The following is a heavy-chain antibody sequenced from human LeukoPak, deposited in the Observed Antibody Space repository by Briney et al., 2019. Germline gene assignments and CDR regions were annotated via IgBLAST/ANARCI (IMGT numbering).Heavy chain of an antibody. Sequence: GESLKISCKGSGYSFTSYWIGWVRQMPGKGLEWMGIIYPGDSDTRYSPSFQGQVTISADKYISTAYLQWSSLKASDTAMYYCARHPFTISRVVPYYFDYWGQGTLVTVSS. CDR2: IYPGDSDT. J-gene: IGHJ4*02. CDR1: GYSFTSYW. V-gene: IGHV5-51*01. CDR3: ARHPFTISRVVPYYFDY. D-gene: IGHD3-10*01.